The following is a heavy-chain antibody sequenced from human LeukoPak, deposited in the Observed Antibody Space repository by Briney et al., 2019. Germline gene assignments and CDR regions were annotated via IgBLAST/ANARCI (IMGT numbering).Heavy chain of an antibody. CDR1: GFTYSSYA. CDR2: ISGSGGST. D-gene: IGHD2-15*01. Sequence: GGSLRLSCAASGFTYSSYAMSLVRQAAGKGLECVSAISGSGGSTYYADSVKGRFTISRDNSKNTLYLQMNSLTAEDTAVYYCAKDIANWYFDLWGRGTLVTVSS. V-gene: IGHV3-23*01. CDR3: AKDIANWYFDL. J-gene: IGHJ2*01.